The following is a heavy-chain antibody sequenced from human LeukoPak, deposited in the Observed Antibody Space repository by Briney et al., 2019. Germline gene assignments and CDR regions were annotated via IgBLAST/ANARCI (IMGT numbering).Heavy chain of an antibody. D-gene: IGHD3-10*01. CDR2: ISSSGSTI. CDR3: AKVAKYYYGPETYYFFEQ. J-gene: IGHJ4*02. Sequence: GGSLRLSCTASGFTFGDYAISWVRQAPGKGLEWVSYISSSGSTIYYADSVKGRFTISRDNAKNSLYLQMNSLRVEDTAVYYCAKVAKYYYGPETYYFFEQWGQGTPVTASS. CDR1: GFTFGDYA. V-gene: IGHV3-48*03.